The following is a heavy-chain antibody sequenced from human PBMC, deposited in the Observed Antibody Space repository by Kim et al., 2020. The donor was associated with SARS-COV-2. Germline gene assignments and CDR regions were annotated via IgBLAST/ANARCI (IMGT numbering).Heavy chain of an antibody. V-gene: IGHV3-30*04. D-gene: IGHD1-1*01. CDR3: ARGLTYWNDEGNDY. J-gene: IGHJ4*02. CDR1: GFTFSSYA. Sequence: GSLRLSCAASGFTFSSYAMHWVRQAPGKGLEWVAVISYDGSNKYYADSVKGRFTISRDNSKNTLYLQMNSLRAEDTAVYYCARGLTYWNDEGNDYWGQGTLVTVSS. CDR2: ISYDGSNK.